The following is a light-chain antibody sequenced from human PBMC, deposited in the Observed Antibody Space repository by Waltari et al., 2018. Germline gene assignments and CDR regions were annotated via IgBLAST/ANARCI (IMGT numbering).Light chain of an antibody. CDR2: DVS. CDR1: SSDFGGYNY. V-gene: IGLV2-11*01. J-gene: IGLJ3*02. Sequence: QSALTQPRSVSGSPGQSVTIPCTGTSSDFGGYNYVSWYQQHPGKAPKLMIYDVSKRPSGVPDRFSGSKSGNTASLTISGLQAEDEADYYCCSYAGSTWVFGGGTKLTVL. CDR3: CSYAGSTWV.